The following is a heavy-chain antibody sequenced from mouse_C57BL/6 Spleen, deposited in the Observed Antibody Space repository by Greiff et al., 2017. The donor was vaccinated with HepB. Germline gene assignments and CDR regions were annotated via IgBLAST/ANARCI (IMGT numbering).Heavy chain of an antibody. D-gene: IGHD2-2*01. V-gene: IGHV2-2*01. J-gene: IGHJ3*01. CDR1: GFSLTSYG. CDR2: IWSGGST. Sequence: VQLVESGPGLVQPSQILSITCTVSGFSLTSYGVHWVRQSPGKGLEWLGVIWSGGSTDYNAAFISSLSISKDNSKSQVFFKMNSLQADDTAIYYGASDYGYGAWFAYWGQGTLVTVSA. CDR3: ASDYGYGAWFAY.